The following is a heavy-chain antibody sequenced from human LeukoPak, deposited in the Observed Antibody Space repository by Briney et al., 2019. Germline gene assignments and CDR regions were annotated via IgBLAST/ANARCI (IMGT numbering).Heavy chain of an antibody. J-gene: IGHJ4*02. CDR2: IYHSGST. CDR1: GGSISSSNW. D-gene: IGHD3-10*01. CDR3: ARAYYYGSGSSYFDY. V-gene: IGHV4-4*02. Sequence: PSETLSLTCTVSGGSISSSNWWSWVRQPPGKGLEWIGEIYHSGSTNYNPSLKSRVTISVDKSKNQFSLKLSSVTAADTAVYYCARAYYYGSGSSYFDYWGQGTLVTVSS.